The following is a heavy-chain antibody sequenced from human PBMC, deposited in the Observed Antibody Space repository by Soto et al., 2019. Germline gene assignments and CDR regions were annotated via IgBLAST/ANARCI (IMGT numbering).Heavy chain of an antibody. D-gene: IGHD6-6*01. CDR3: ARDSPVIYSSSSRGFDP. CDR2: IYYSGST. Sequence: SETLSLTCTVSGGSISSYYWSWIRQPPGKGLEWIGYIYYSGSTNYNPSLKSRVTISVDTSKNQFSLKLSSVTAADTAVYYCARDSPVIYSSSSRGFDPWGQGTLVTVSS. J-gene: IGHJ5*02. CDR1: GGSISSYY. V-gene: IGHV4-59*01.